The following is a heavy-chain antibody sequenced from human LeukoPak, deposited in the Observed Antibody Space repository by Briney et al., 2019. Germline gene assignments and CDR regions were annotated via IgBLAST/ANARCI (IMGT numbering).Heavy chain of an antibody. D-gene: IGHD6-19*01. J-gene: IGHJ6*02. CDR1: GFTFSNAW. CDR3: ARDNGWLYYYGMDV. V-gene: IGHV3-66*01. Sequence: GGSLRLSCAASGFTFSNAWMSWVRQAPGKGLEWVSVIYSGGSTYYADSVKGRFTISRDNSKNTLYLQMNSLRAEDTAVYYCARDNGWLYYYGMDVWGQGTTVTVSS. CDR2: IYSGGST.